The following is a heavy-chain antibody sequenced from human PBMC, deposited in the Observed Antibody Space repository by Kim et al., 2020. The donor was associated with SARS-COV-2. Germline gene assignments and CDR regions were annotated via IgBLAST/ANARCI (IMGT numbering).Heavy chain of an antibody. J-gene: IGHJ4*02. V-gene: IGHV3-30-3*01. CDR2: ISYDGSNK. CDR3: ARDRGGYNGPHYFDY. CDR1: GFTFSSYA. Sequence: GGSLRLSCAASGFTFSSYAMHWVRQAPGKGLEWVAVISYDGSNKYYADSVKGRFTISRDNSKNTLYLQMNSLRAEDTAVYYCARDRGGYNGPHYFDYWGQGTLVTVSS. D-gene: IGHD5-18*01.